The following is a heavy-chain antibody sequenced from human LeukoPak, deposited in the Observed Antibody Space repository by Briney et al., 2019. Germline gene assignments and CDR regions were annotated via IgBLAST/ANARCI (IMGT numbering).Heavy chain of an antibody. CDR1: GFTFTRYA. J-gene: IGHJ4*02. CDR2: ISNNGGST. CDR3: VKDLKAFSEWIFLDY. Sequence: QSGGSLRLSCSASGFTFTRYAMHWVRQAPGKGLEYVSAISNNGGSTYYADSVKGRFTISRDNSKNTLYLQMSSLRAEDTAVYYCVKDLKAFSEWIFLDYCVQGTLVTVSS. V-gene: IGHV3-64D*09. D-gene: IGHD3-3*02.